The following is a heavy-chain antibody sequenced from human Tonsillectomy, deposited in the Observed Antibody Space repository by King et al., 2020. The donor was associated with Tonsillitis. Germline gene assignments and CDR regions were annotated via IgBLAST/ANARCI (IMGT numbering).Heavy chain of an antibody. D-gene: IGHD1-26*01. CDR1: GGTFSSYA. Sequence: VQLVQSGAEVKKPGSSVKVSCKASGGTFSSYAFSWVRQAPGQGLEWMGRIITILSIAHYAQKVQGRVTVTADKSTSTAYMEMRSLKSEDTPVDYCARSHCVGQQYPGYYFDFWGQGTLVTVSS. CDR2: IITILSIA. CDR3: ARSHCVGQQYPGYYFDF. V-gene: IGHV1-69*09. J-gene: IGHJ4*02.